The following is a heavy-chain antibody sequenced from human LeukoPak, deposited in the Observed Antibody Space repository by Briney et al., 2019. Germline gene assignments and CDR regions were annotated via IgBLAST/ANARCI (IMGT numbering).Heavy chain of an antibody. V-gene: IGHV3-53*01. Sequence: PGGSLRLSCAASGFTVSRNYMTWVRQAPGKGLELVWVIYRAGSTYYADSVKGRFTISRDNSKNTLYLQMNSLRAEDTAVYYCARAGPTGTNDAFDISGQGTMVTVSS. D-gene: IGHD1-1*01. CDR2: IYRAGST. CDR3: ARAGPTGTNDAFDI. J-gene: IGHJ3*02. CDR1: GFTVSRNY.